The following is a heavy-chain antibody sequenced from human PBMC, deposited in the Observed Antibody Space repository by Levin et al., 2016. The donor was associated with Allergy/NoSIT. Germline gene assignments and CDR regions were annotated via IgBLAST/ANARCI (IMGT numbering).Heavy chain of an antibody. CDR3: VKEDFYSGDWFRAFDS. CDR1: GFPFTFHA. CDR2: TSGSGIFT. J-gene: IGHJ4*02. Sequence: GESLKISCAGSGFPFTFHALSWVRQAPGKGLEWVSSTSGSGIFTNYAGSVKGRFTVSRDNSRNTLHLQMNGLRAEDSAIYYCVKEDFYSGDWFRAFDSWGQGTLVTVSS. D-gene: IGHD2-21*02. V-gene: IGHV3-23*01.